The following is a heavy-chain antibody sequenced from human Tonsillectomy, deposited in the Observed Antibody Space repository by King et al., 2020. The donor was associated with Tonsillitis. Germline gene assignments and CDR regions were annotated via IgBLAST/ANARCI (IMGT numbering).Heavy chain of an antibody. V-gene: IGHV4-34*01. CDR3: ARLPNWNSGRAFDI. CDR1: GDSFSDYY. CDR2: INHSGST. Sequence: VQLQQWGAGLLKPSETLSLTCAVYGDSFSDYYWSWIRQPPGKGLEWIAEINHSGSTNYYPSLQSRVTISVDTSKNQFSLKLSSVTAADTAVYYCARLPNWNSGRAFDIWGQGTVVTVSS. J-gene: IGHJ3*02. D-gene: IGHD1-1*01.